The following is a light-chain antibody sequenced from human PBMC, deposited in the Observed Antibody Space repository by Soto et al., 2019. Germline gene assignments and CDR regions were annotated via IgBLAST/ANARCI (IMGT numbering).Light chain of an antibody. Sequence: DVQMTQSPSTLSASVGDRVTITCRASQSINNLLAWYQQKPGKAPKFLIYGASTLASGVPSRFSGSGSGTEFTLTISSLQPDDSATYFCQRYNDKFGQGTKVDIK. CDR2: GAS. V-gene: IGKV1-5*01. CDR1: QSINNL. CDR3: QRYNDK. J-gene: IGKJ1*01.